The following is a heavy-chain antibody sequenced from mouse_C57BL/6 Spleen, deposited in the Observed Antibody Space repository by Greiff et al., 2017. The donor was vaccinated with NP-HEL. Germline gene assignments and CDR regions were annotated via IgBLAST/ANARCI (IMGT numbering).Heavy chain of an antibody. J-gene: IGHJ2*01. Sequence: VHVKQSGAELVRPGASVKLSCTASGFNITDYYMHWVKQRPEQGLEWIGRIDPEDGDTDYAPKFQGKATMTADTSSNTAYLQLSSLTSEDTAVYYCSGSTNFDYWGQGTTLTVSS. V-gene: IGHV14-1*01. CDR1: GFNITDYY. CDR3: SGSTNFDY. CDR2: IDPEDGDT. D-gene: IGHD1-1*01.